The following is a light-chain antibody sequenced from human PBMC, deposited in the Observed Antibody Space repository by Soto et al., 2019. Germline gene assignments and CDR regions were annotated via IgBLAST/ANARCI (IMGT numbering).Light chain of an antibody. V-gene: IGLV1-44*01. CDR3: ATWDDSLNGYV. CDR1: GSNIGSNA. J-gene: IGLJ1*01. Sequence: QPVLTQTPSASGTPGQWIAISCSGSGSNIGSNAVTWYQQLPRTAPKLLIYTNIQRPSGVPDRFSGSKSGTSASLAISGLQSGDEADYYCATWDDSLNGYVFGTGTKLTVL. CDR2: TNI.